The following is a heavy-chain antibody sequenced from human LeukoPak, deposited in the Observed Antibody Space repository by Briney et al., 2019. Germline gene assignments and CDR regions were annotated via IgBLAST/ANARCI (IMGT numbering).Heavy chain of an antibody. CDR3: ARGPTTSETGYFDY. CDR1: GGSFSAYY. CDR2: INHRGDT. D-gene: IGHD1-1*01. J-gene: IGHJ4*03. Sequence: SETLSLTCAVYGGSFSAYYWSWIRQSPGKGLEWIAEINHRGDTNYNPSVKSRVSISVDTSKNQFSLKVTSLTAADTAVYYCARGPTTSETGYFDYWGQGTLVTVSS. V-gene: IGHV4-34*01.